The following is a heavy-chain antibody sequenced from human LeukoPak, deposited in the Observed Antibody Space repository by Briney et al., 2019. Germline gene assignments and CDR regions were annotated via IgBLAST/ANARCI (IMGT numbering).Heavy chain of an antibody. Sequence: PGGSLRLSCAASGFTFSDYWMTSVRQVRGKGLEWVDNVGRDGSEKNYVDSVEGRFTISRDNAKKSLDLEMNSLRVEDTALYYCAKVGTWELQRVFENWGQGTLVTVSS. CDR1: GFTFSDYW. J-gene: IGHJ4*02. D-gene: IGHD1-26*01. V-gene: IGHV3-7*01. CDR3: AKVGTWELQRVFEN. CDR2: VGRDGSEK.